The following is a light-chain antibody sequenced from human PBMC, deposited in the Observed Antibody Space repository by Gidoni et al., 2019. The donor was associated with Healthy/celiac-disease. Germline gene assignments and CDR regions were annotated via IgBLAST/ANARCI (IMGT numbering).Light chain of an antibody. CDR1: QSVSSSY. CDR3: QQYGSSPPT. J-gene: IGKJ1*01. CDR2: GAS. Sequence: EIVLTQSPGTLSLSPGERATLSCRASQSVSSSYLAWYQQKPGQAPRLLIYGASSRATGIPDRFSGSGSGTDFTLTISRLEPEDFAVYYCQQYGSSPPTCGQXTKVEIK. V-gene: IGKV3-20*01.